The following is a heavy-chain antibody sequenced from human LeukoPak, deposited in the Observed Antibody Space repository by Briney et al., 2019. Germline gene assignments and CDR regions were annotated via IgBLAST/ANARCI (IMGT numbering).Heavy chain of an antibody. Sequence: SETLSLTCSVSGGSISNADYYWGWIRQAQGKGLEWIGSIFYGERNHYNPSLKSRATMSVDTSKNQFSLKLTSMTAADAAMYYCARQLPTAAADTRGYFEYWGQGAVVTVSS. V-gene: IGHV4-39*01. CDR2: IFYGERN. CDR3: ARQLPTAAADTRGYFEY. D-gene: IGHD6-13*01. CDR1: GGSISNADYY. J-gene: IGHJ4*01.